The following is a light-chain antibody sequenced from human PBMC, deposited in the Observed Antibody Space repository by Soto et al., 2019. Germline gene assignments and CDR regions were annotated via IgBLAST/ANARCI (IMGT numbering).Light chain of an antibody. V-gene: IGKV3-20*01. CDR2: GIS. CDR1: QSVSSGH. J-gene: IGKJ5*01. Sequence: EIVLTQSPGTLSLSPWERATLSCRASQSVSSGHLAWYQQKPGQAPRLLIYGISSRANGIPDRFSGSGSGTDFTLTISRLEAEDFAVYSCQQYDYSPTFGQGTRLEIK. CDR3: QQYDYSPT.